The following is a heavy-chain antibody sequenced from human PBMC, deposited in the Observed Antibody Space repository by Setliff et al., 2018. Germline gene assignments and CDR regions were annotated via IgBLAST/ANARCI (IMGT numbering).Heavy chain of an antibody. CDR3: GRGFSRIEGWGNWFDP. CDR1: GGSVSNSGFF. D-gene: IGHD2-15*01. Sequence: PSETLSLTCTVSGGSVSNSGFFWGWLRQAPGKGLEWIGNIYDSGSSNYNPSLKSRLIITRDTSKNQISLKLTSVTAADTAVYSCGRGFSRIEGWGNWFDPWGQGILVTVSS. V-gene: IGHV4-39*01. J-gene: IGHJ5*02. CDR2: IYDSGSS.